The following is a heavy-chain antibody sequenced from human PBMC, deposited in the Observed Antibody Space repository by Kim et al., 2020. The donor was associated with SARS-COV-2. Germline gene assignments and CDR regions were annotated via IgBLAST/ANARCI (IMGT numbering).Heavy chain of an antibody. Sequence: GGSLRLSCAASGFTFSSYEMNWVRHAPGKGLEWVSYISSSGSTIYYADSVKGRFTISRDNAKNSLYLQMNSLRAEDTAVYYCARQLRVDWYFDLWGRGTLVTVSS. J-gene: IGHJ2*01. CDR1: GFTFSSYE. D-gene: IGHD5-18*01. CDR2: ISSSGSTI. CDR3: ARQLRVDWYFDL. V-gene: IGHV3-48*03.